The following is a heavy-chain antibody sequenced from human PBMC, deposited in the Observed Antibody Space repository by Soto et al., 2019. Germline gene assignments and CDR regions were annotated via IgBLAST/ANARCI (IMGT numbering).Heavy chain of an antibody. J-gene: IGHJ4*02. D-gene: IGHD2-2*01. Sequence: EVQLLESGGGLVQPGGSLRLSCAASGFTFSTYAMSWVRQAPGKGLEWVSVISDTGGSTYYADSVKGRFTISRDNSKNSPYLQLHCPCAEYTALYYCAKDRFCGSSRCYGRFPYLGQGTLVTVSS. V-gene: IGHV3-23*01. CDR2: ISDTGGST. CDR3: AKDRFCGSSRCYGRFPY. CDR1: GFTFSTYA.